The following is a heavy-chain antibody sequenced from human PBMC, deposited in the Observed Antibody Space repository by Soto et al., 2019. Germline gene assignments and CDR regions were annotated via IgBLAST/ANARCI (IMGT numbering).Heavy chain of an antibody. Sequence: GGSLRLSCEASGFIFKNYGMHWVRQVPGKGLEWVAVVWYDESNKFYVDSVKGRFTISRDNSKNTLYLQMTSLRAEDTAVYYCARGKFGDLYPNSQIDYWGQGTLVTV. CDR2: VWYDESNK. D-gene: IGHD3-10*01. J-gene: IGHJ4*02. V-gene: IGHV3-33*01. CDR1: GFIFKNYG. CDR3: ARGKFGDLYPNSQIDY.